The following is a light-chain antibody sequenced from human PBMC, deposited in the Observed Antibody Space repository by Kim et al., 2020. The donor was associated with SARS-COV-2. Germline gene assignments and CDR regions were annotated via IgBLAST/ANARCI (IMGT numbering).Light chain of an antibody. CDR1: QSISGY. CDR2: KTS. Sequence: DILLTQSPSTLSASVGDRVTITCRASQSISGYLAWYHQKPGKAPQLLLHKTSTLESGVPSRFTGSGSGTEFTLTISSLQPDDLGNYYCQQYNSNPWTFGQGTKVDIK. CDR3: QQYNSNPWT. V-gene: IGKV1-5*03. J-gene: IGKJ1*01.